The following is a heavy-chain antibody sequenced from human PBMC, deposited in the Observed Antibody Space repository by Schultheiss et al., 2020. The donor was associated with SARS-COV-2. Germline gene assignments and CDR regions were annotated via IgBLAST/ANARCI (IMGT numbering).Heavy chain of an antibody. Sequence: GSLRLSCTVSGGSISSYYWSWIRQPAGKGLEWIGRIYTSGSTNYNPSLKSRVTMSVDTSKNQFSLKLSSVTAADTAVYYCARDVSGRRYYYGMDVWGQGTTVTVSS. CDR2: IYTSGST. CDR3: ARDVSGRRYYYGMDV. D-gene: IGHD3-3*01. CDR1: GGSISSYY. V-gene: IGHV4-4*07. J-gene: IGHJ6*02.